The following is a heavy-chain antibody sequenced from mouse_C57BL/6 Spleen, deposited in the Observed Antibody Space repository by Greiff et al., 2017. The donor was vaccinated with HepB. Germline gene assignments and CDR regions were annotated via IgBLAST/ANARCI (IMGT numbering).Heavy chain of an antibody. Sequence: QVQLQQPGAELVKPGASVKMSCKASGYTFTSYWITWVKQRPGQGLEWIGDIYPGSGSTNYNEKFKSKATLTVDKPSSTAYMQLSSLTSEDSAVYYCARDGTAQALYYAMDYWGQGTSVTVSS. D-gene: IGHD3-2*02. V-gene: IGHV1-55*01. CDR1: GYTFTSYW. J-gene: IGHJ4*01. CDR2: IYPGSGST. CDR3: ARDGTAQALYYAMDY.